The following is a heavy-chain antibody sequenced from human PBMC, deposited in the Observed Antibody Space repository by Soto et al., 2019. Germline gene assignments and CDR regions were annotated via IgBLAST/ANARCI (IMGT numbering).Heavy chain of an antibody. J-gene: IGHJ4*02. CDR2: INWNGGST. D-gene: IGHD4-4*01. CDR3: ARDLGPMTTVTTALDY. CDR1: GFTFDDYG. Sequence: GGSLRLSCAASGFTFDDYGMSWVRQAPGKGLEWVSGINWNGGSTGYADSVKGRFTISRDNAKNSLYLQMNSLRAEDTALYYCARDLGPMTTVTTALDYWGQGTLVTVSS. V-gene: IGHV3-20*04.